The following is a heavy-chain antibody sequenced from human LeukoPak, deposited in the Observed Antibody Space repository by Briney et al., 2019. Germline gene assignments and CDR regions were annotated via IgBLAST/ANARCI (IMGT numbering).Heavy chain of an antibody. CDR3: ARSTAAEGPTHNWFDP. V-gene: IGHV4-39*01. Sequence: SETLSLTCTVSGGSISSSYNYWGWVRQPPGRGLELIGSVYYSGTTYYNPSLKSRVTVSVDTSKNQFSLKLNSVTAADTAVYYCARSTAAEGPTHNWFDPWGQGTLVTVSS. D-gene: IGHD6-13*01. CDR1: GGSISSSYNY. J-gene: IGHJ5*02. CDR2: VYYSGTT.